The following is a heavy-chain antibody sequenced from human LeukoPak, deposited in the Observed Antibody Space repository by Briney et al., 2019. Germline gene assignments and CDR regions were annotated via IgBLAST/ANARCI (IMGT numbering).Heavy chain of an antibody. CDR3: ARGQPLGDY. CDR1: GFTFSNYG. CDR2: IWYDGSNK. D-gene: IGHD2-2*01. V-gene: IGHV3-33*01. Sequence: GGSLRLSCVVSGFTFSNYGMHWVRQAPGKGLEWVAVIWYDGSNKYYADSVKGRFTISRDNSKSTLYLQMNSLRVDDTAVYFCARGQPLGDYWGQGTLVSVSS. J-gene: IGHJ4*02.